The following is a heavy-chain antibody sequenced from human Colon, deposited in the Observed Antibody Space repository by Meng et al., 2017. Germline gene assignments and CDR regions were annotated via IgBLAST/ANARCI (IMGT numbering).Heavy chain of an antibody. CDR1: GDSVSSNSAA. J-gene: IGHJ3*02. D-gene: IGHD3-22*01. CDR3: ARDSNYYGSSGYLRAFDI. CDR2: TYYRSKWYN. V-gene: IGHV6-1*01. Sequence: SQTLSLTRAISGDSVSSNSAAWNWIRQSPSRGLEWLGRTYYRSKWYNDYAVSVKSRITINPDTSKNQFSLQLNSVTPEGTAVYYCARDSNYYGSSGYLRAFDIWGQETMVTVSS.